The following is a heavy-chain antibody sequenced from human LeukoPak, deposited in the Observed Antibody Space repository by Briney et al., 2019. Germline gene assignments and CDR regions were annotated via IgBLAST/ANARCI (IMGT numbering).Heavy chain of an antibody. V-gene: IGHV4-39*01. CDR2: IYYSGST. CDR1: GGSISSSSSY. Sequence: SETLSLTCTVSGGSISSSSSYWGWIRQPPGKGLKWIGSIYYSGSTYYNPSLKSRVTISVDTSKNQFSLKLNSVTAADTAVYYCARHDWSISSGSYYLYWGQGTLVTVSS. J-gene: IGHJ4*02. CDR3: ARHDWSISSGSYYLY. D-gene: IGHD1-26*01.